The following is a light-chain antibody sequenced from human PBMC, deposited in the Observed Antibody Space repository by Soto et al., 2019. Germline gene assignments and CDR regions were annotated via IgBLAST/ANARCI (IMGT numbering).Light chain of an antibody. CDR1: SSDVGAYNY. J-gene: IGLJ1*01. V-gene: IGLV2-14*01. Sequence: SALTQPASVSGSPGQSITISCTGTSSDVGAYNYVSWYQQQSGKAPKLLIHEVSSRPAGVSDRFSGSKSGNTASLTISGLQAEDEADYYCSAFATSRAYVFGIGTKATVL. CDR3: SAFATSRAYV. CDR2: EVS.